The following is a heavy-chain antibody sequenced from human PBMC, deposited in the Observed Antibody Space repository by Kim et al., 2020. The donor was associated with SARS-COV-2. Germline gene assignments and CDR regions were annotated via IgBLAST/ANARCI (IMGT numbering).Heavy chain of an antibody. CDR3: TRVNPITCGWYDALD. Sequence: GGSLRLSCAASGFTFSGSTMHWVRQASGKGLEWVGRIRSKANSYATAYSASGKGRITIARADSQNTPYLQINSLKTEDTAVYDCTRVNPITCGWYDALD. V-gene: IGHV3-73*01. CDR1: GFTFSGST. CDR2: IRSKANSYAT. J-gene: IGHJ3*02. D-gene: IGHD6-19*01.